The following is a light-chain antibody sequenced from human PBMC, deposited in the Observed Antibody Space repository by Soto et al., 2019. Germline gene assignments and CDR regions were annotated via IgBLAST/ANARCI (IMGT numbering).Light chain of an antibody. Sequence: EFVLPQSPSTLSLSPGQRSTLSCRASHSVGTNLMWYQQKPGQPPRLLISYASNRATGIPGRFSGGGSGTDFTLTISSLEPEDFAVYYCQQRNYWLSFGGGTKVDI. J-gene: IGKJ4*01. CDR1: HSVGTN. CDR2: YAS. V-gene: IGKV3-11*01. CDR3: QQRNYWLS.